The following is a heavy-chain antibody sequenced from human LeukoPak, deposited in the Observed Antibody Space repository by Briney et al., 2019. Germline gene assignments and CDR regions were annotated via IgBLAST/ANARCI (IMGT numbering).Heavy chain of an antibody. J-gene: IGHJ4*02. D-gene: IGHD2-2*01. Sequence: GGSLRLSCAASGFTFSSYGMHWVRQAPGKGLEWVAVIWYGGSNKYYADSVKGRFTISRDNSKNTLYLQMNSLRAEDTAVYYCAKDARRKGCSSTSCQPLQQLDPDYWGQGTLVTVSS. V-gene: IGHV3-30*02. CDR3: AKDARRKGCSSTSCQPLQQLDPDY. CDR1: GFTFSSYG. CDR2: IWYGGSNK.